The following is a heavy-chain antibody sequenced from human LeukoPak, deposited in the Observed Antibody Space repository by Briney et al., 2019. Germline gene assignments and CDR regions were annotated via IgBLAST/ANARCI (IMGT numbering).Heavy chain of an antibody. CDR3: ARDLFAEGEAFDI. D-gene: IGHD3-16*01. J-gene: IGHJ3*02. CDR2: IKQDGSEK. V-gene: IGHV3-7*01. Sequence: GGSLRLSCAASGFTFSSYWMSWVRQAPGEGLEWVANIKQDGSEKYYVDSVKGRFTISRDNAKNSLYLQMNSLRAEDTAVYYCARDLFAEGEAFDIWGQGTMVTVSS. CDR1: GFTFSSYW.